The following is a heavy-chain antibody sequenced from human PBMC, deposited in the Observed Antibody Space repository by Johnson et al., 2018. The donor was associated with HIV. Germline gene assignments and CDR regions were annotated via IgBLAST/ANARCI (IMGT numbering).Heavy chain of an antibody. CDR1: GFTFSSYA. Sequence: QVQLVESGGGLVQPGGSLRLSCAASGFTFSSYAMSWVRQAPGKGLEWVAVISYDGGSKYYADSVKGRFTISRDNSNNTLYVEMNSLRAEDTAVFYCARSRDYGPARSAFDIWGQGTMVTVSS. CDR2: ISYDGGSK. V-gene: IGHV3-30-3*01. D-gene: IGHD4-17*01. J-gene: IGHJ3*02. CDR3: ARSRDYGPARSAFDI.